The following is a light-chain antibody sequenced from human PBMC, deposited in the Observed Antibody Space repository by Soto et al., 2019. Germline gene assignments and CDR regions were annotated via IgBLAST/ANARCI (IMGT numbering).Light chain of an antibody. J-gene: IGKJ1*01. CDR3: QQYGSLSWT. CDR1: QSVSSRY. CDR2: GAS. V-gene: IGKV3-20*01. Sequence: EIALKQSPATLSLFPGARATLSGIASQSVSSRYLAWYQFKPGQAPRIIIFGASGRATGIPDRFSGSGSGTDFTLTISRLEPEDFAVYYCQQYGSLSWTFGQGTKVDIK.